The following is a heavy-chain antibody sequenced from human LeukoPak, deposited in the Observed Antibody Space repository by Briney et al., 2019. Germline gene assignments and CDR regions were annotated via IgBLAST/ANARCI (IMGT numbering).Heavy chain of an antibody. D-gene: IGHD1-1*01. CDR2: ILYDGSKK. CDR3: ARSPSTGTADY. Sequence: PGKSLRLSCVASGFTFTNYGMHWVRQAPGKGLEWVAAILYDGSKKYYADSVKGRFSIYRDNSNYTLYLQMNSLRAEDTAVYYCARSPSTGTADYWGQGTLVSV. CDR1: GFTFTNYG. J-gene: IGHJ4*02. V-gene: IGHV3-30*03.